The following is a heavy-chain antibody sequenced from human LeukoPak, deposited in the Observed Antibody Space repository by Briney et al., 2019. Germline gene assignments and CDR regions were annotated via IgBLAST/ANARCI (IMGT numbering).Heavy chain of an antibody. CDR1: GYTFSAYS. V-gene: IGHV1-2*02. J-gene: IGHJ4*02. CDR2: INPNSGDT. Sequence: ASVIVSCKASGYTFSAYSMHWVRQVPGQGLQWMAWINPNSGDTDYAQDFRGRVPLTRDTSISTAYMELKSLTSNDTAVYFCARLKSRAEVSAWGPGTLVIVSS. CDR3: ARLKSRAEVSA. D-gene: IGHD5/OR15-5a*01.